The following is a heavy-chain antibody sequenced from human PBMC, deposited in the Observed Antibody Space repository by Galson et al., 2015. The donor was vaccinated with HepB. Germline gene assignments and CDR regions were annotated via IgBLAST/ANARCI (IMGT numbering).Heavy chain of an antibody. V-gene: IGHV4-39*01. D-gene: IGHD6-13*01. J-gene: IGHJ4*02. CDR3: ARLRAVAAAGAGYLDY. Sequence: SETLSLTCTVSGGSISRTTYYWGWIRQPPGKGLEWIGNIYYSGSTYYNPSLKSRVTISVDTSNHQFSLRLTSVTAADTAMYFCARLRAVAAAGAGYLDYWGQGALITVSS. CDR1: GGSISRTTYY. CDR2: IYYSGST.